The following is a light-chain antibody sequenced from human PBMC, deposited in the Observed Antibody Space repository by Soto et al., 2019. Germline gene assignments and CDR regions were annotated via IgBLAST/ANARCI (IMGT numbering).Light chain of an antibody. CDR2: GAS. J-gene: IGKJ1*01. CDR3: QQYAASPRT. Sequence: EIVLTQSPGTLSLFPGERATLSCRASQSVSSNYIAWYQHKPGRAPRLLIYGASNRVTGIPDRFSGSGSGTDFTLTISMLEPEDFAVYYCQQYAASPRTFGQGTQVEI. V-gene: IGKV3-20*01. CDR1: QSVSSNY.